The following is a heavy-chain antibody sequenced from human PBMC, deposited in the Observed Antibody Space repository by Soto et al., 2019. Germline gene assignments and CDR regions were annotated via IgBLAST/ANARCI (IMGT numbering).Heavy chain of an antibody. CDR3: ARVMQSDPPLQYYYYYMDV. V-gene: IGHV3-48*01. J-gene: IGHJ6*03. D-gene: IGHD1-1*01. CDR1: GFTFSSYS. Sequence: GGSLRLSCAASGFTFSSYSMNWVRQAPGKGLEWVSYISSSSSTIYYADSVKGRFTISRDNAKNSLYLQMNSLRAEDTAVYYCARVMQSDPPLQYYYYYMDVWGKGTTVTVSS. CDR2: ISSSSSTI.